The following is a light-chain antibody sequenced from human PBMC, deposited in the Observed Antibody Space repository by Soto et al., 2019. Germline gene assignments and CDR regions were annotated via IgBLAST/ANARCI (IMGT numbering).Light chain of an antibody. CDR3: EHSYSTRWT. CDR1: QSISNY. J-gene: IGKJ1*01. Sequence: DIQMTQSPSSLSASVGDRVTITCRASQSISNYLNWYQQKPGKAPKLLIYGASSLQSGAPARFSGSGSGTDFTLAISSLQPEDFATYYCEHSYSTRWTFGQGTKVEIK. V-gene: IGKV1-39*01. CDR2: GAS.